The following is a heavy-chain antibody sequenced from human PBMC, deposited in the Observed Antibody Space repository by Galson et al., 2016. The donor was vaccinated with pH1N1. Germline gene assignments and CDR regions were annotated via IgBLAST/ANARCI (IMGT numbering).Heavy chain of an antibody. CDR3: ARETTISGVVMDFDS. J-gene: IGHJ4*02. CDR2: INGDGSST. D-gene: IGHD3-3*01. Sequence: SLRLSCAASGFTFSSHWMHWVRQAPGKGLVWVSRINGDGSSTSYADSVKGRFTISRDNARNTLYLQMDSLRAEDTAAYYCARETTISGVVMDFDSWGQGTQVTVSS. V-gene: IGHV3-74*01. CDR1: GFTFSSHW.